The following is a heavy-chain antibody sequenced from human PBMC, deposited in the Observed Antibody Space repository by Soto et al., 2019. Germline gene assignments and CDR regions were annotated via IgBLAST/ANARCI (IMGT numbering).Heavy chain of an antibody. CDR2: ISSSGSTT. CDR1: GFTFYTYE. Sequence: EVQLVESGGGLVQPGGSLRLSCAASGFTFYTYEMNWVRQAPGKGLEWVSYISSSGSTTYYADSVKGRFTISRDNAKNPRYRKMNSRRAEDTPIYYCATRSGGGGAFDFWGQGTMVTVSS. D-gene: IGHD3-10*01. V-gene: IGHV3-48*03. CDR3: ATRSGGGGAFDF. J-gene: IGHJ3*01.